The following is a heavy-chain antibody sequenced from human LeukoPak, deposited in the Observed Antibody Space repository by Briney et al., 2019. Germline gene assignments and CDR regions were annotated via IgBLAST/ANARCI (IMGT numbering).Heavy chain of an antibody. Sequence: ASVKVSCKASGYTFTSYYMHWVRQAPGQGLEWMGMINPSGGSTSYAQKFQGRVTMTRDMSTSTVYMELSSLRSEDTAVYYCARDGETYCSETNCHSWFDPWGQGTLVTVSS. CDR2: INPSGGST. D-gene: IGHD2-15*01. CDR3: ARDGETYCSETNCHSWFDP. CDR1: GYTFTSYY. J-gene: IGHJ5*02. V-gene: IGHV1-46*01.